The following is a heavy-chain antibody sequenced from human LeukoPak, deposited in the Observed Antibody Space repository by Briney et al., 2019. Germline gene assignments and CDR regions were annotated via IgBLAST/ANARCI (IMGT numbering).Heavy chain of an antibody. V-gene: IGHV3-30*03. J-gene: IGHJ4*01. CDR2: ISYDGSNK. Sequence: PGGSLRLSCAASGFTFSDYYMSWIRQAPGKGLEWVAVISYDGSNKYYADSVRGRFTISRDSSKNTLYLQMNSLRVEDTAVYYCVGGDYWGQGTLVTVSS. CDR1: GFTFSDYY. CDR3: VGGDY.